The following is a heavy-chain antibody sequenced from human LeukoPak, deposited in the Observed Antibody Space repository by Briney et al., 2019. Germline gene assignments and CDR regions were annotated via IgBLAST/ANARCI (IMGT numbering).Heavy chain of an antibody. Sequence: GGSLRLSCAASGFTFNSYGMHWVRQAPGKGLEWVAFIRYDGSNKYYADSVKGRFTISRDNSKNTLYLQMNSLTAVDTAVYYCASRITMVRGVIVWGQGTLVTVSS. CDR1: GFTFNSYG. CDR3: ASRITMVRGVIV. J-gene: IGHJ4*02. CDR2: IRYDGSNK. D-gene: IGHD3-10*01. V-gene: IGHV3-30*02.